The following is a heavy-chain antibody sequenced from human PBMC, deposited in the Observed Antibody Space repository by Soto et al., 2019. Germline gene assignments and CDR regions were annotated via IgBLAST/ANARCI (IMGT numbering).Heavy chain of an antibody. Sequence: LCGGSISSSSYYWGWIRQPPGKGLEWIGSIYYSGSTYYNPSLKSRVTISVDTSKNQFSLKLSSVTAADTAVYYCARTDTAMVVPHYYYYYMDVWGKGTTVTVSS. J-gene: IGHJ6*03. CDR3: ARTDTAMVVPHYYYYYMDV. CDR2: IYYSGST. V-gene: IGHV4-39*01. CDR1: GGSISSSSYY. D-gene: IGHD5-18*01.